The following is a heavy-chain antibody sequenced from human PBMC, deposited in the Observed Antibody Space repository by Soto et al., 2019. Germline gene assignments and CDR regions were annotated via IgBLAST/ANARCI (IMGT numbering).Heavy chain of an antibody. Sequence: SETLPLTCTVSGGSISSGGYYWSWIRQHPGKGLEWIGYIYYSGSTYYNPSLKSRVTISVDTSKNQFSLKLSSVTAADTAVYYRARGRRVTMGFVIDYWGQGTLVTVSS. J-gene: IGHJ4*02. CDR1: GGSISSGGYY. D-gene: IGHD4-17*01. CDR2: IYYSGST. CDR3: ARGRRVTMGFVIDY. V-gene: IGHV4-31*03.